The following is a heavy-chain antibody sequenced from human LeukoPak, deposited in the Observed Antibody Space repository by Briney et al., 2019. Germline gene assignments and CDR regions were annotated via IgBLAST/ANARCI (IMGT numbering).Heavy chain of an antibody. Sequence: PGGSLRLSCAASGFTFSSYSMNWVRQAPGKGLEWVSYISSSSSTIYYADSVKGRFTISRDNAKNSLYLQMNSLRVEDAAVYYCARRYIATSAEDFDYWGQGTLVTVSS. J-gene: IGHJ4*02. V-gene: IGHV3-48*01. D-gene: IGHD3-16*02. CDR2: ISSSSSTI. CDR3: ARRYIATSAEDFDY. CDR1: GFTFSSYS.